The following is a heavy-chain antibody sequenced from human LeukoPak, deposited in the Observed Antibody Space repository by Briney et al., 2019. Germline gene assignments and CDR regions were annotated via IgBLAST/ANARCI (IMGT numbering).Heavy chain of an antibody. J-gene: IGHJ6*02. CDR2: INPNSGGT. D-gene: IGHD4-17*01. Sequence: ASVKVSCKASGYTFTGYYIHWVRQAPGQGLEWMGWINPNSGGTNYAQKFQGRVTMTRDTSISTAYMELSRLRSDDTAVYYCAGPFYGDYGFYYYYGMDVWGQGTTVTVSS. CDR1: GYTFTGYY. V-gene: IGHV1-2*02. CDR3: AGPFYGDYGFYYYYGMDV.